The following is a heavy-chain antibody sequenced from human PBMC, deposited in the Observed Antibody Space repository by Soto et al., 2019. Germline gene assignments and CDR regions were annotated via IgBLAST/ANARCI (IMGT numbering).Heavy chain of an antibody. J-gene: IGHJ5*02. CDR3: ARETYGDYVGYFDP. D-gene: IGHD4-17*01. V-gene: IGHV4-59*01. Sequence: SETLSLTCTVPRGSISSYYWSWIRQPPGKGPEWIGYVYHSGTTNYNPSLESRVTISLDTSKNQFSLKLNSVTAADTAVYYCARETYGDYVGYFDPWGQGTLVTVSS. CDR2: VYHSGTT. CDR1: RGSISSYY.